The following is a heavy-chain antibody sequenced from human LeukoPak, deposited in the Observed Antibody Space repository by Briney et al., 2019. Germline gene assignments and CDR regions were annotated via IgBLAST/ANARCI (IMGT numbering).Heavy chain of an antibody. CDR3: WRRSHGSGGVYFES. Sequence: PGKSLRLSCAASVFTYTTHAMDWVRQFPGKGREWVAGWSYDGDNNYYADPVSGRFTVFRDTSKNTGSLDMDTVTTEDTAVYYCWRRSHGSGGVYFESWGQGTLVTVS. V-gene: IGHV3-30-3*01. CDR1: VFTYTTHA. D-gene: IGHD3-10*01. J-gene: IGHJ4*02. CDR2: WSYDGDNN.